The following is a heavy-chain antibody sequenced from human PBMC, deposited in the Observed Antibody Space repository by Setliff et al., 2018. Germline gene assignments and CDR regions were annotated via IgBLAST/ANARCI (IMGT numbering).Heavy chain of an antibody. Sequence: TLSLTCTVSGYSISSGHYWGWIRQPPGKGLEWIGSISHSGSTYYNPSLRSRVTISLDTSKNQFSPKLTSVTAADTAVYYCAGGRRYDYGWDFDYWGQGTLVPVSS. CDR1: GYSISSGHY. CDR2: ISHSGST. V-gene: IGHV4-38-2*02. J-gene: IGHJ4*02. CDR3: AGGRRYDYGWDFDY. D-gene: IGHD4-17*01.